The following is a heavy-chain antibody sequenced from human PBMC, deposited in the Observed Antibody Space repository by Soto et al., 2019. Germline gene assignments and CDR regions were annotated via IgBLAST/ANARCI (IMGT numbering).Heavy chain of an antibody. CDR3: AVLLNTAMGRAFDI. D-gene: IGHD5-18*01. CDR1: GYTFTGYY. Sequence: VKLSCKASGYTFTGYYMQWVRQAPGQGLGWMGWIDPNSGGTNYAQKFQGGATMTRVTSICTACMEVIRLRSDDTAVYYCAVLLNTAMGRAFDIWDQGTMVTV. V-gene: IGHV1-2*02. J-gene: IGHJ3*02. CDR2: IDPNSGGT.